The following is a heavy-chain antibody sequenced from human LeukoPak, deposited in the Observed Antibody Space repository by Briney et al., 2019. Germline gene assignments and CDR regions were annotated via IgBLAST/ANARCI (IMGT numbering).Heavy chain of an antibody. D-gene: IGHD1-26*01. Sequence: GRSLRLSCTASGFTFGDYAMSWVRQAPGKGLEWVGFIRSKAYGGTTEYAASVKGRLTISRDDSKSIAYLQMNSLKTEDTAVYYCTRRAFYSRRMDVWGKGTTVTVSS. CDR1: GFTFGDYA. V-gene: IGHV3-49*04. CDR2: IRSKAYGGTT. CDR3: TRRAFYSRRMDV. J-gene: IGHJ6*04.